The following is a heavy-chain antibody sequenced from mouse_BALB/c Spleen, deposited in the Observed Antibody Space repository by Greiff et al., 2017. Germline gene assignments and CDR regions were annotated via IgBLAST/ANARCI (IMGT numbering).Heavy chain of an antibody. Sequence: QVQLKQSGPGLVQPSQSLSITCTVSGFSLTSYGVHWVRQSPGKGLEWLGVIWSGGSTDYNAAFISRLSISKDNSKSQVFFKMNSLQANDTAIYYCARKEDYYVSSLAYWGQGTLVTVSA. D-gene: IGHD1-1*01. CDR3: ARKEDYYVSSLAY. V-gene: IGHV2-2*02. CDR2: IWSGGST. J-gene: IGHJ3*01. CDR1: GFSLTSYG.